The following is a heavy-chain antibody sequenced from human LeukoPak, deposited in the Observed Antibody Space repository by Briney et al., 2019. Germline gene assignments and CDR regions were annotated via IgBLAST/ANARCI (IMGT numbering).Heavy chain of an antibody. Sequence: SETLSLTCTVSGGSISSYYWSWIRQPAGKGLEWIGEINHSGSTNYNPSLKSRVTISVDTSKNQFSLKLSSVTAADTAVYYCARTTYGGYGTSLDYWGQGTLVTVSS. V-gene: IGHV4-34*01. CDR1: GGSISSYY. CDR2: INHSGST. CDR3: ARTTYGGYGTSLDY. J-gene: IGHJ4*02. D-gene: IGHD5-12*01.